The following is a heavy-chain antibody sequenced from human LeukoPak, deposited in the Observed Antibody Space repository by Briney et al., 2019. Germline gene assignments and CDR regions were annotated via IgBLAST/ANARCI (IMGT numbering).Heavy chain of an antibody. J-gene: IGHJ4*02. CDR1: GYTFTSYY. V-gene: IGHV1-46*01. CDR3: ARDGGRYDSSGYYPAY. D-gene: IGHD3-22*01. Sequence: ASVKASCKASGYTFTSYYMHWVRQAPGQGLEWMGIINPGGGSTSYAQKFQGRVTMTRDTSTSTVYMELSSLRSEDTAVYYCARDGGRYDSSGYYPAYWGQGTLVTVSS. CDR2: INPGGGST.